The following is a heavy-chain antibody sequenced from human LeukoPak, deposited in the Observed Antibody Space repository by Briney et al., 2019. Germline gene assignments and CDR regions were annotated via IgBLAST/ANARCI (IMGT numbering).Heavy chain of an antibody. V-gene: IGHV6-1*01. J-gene: IGHJ4*02. CDR2: TYYRSKWYN. Sequence: SQTLSLTCVVSGDSVSSKNGSWNWIRQSPSKGLEWLGRTYYRSKWYNDYAESMEGRMTISQDTSKNQFSLHLNSVTPDDTAVYYCARDFGTAGWHTFDYWGQGTLVTVSS. CDR3: ARDFGTAGWHTFDY. CDR1: GDSVSSKNGS. D-gene: IGHD6-19*01.